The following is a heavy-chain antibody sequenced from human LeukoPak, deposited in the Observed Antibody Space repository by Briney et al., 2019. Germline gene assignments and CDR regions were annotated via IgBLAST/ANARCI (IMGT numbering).Heavy chain of an antibody. CDR2: ISSSSSYI. V-gene: IGHV3-21*01. Sequence: GGSLRLFCAASGFTFSSYSMNWVRQAPGKGLEWVSSISSSSSYIYYADSVKGRFTISRDNAKNSLYLQMNSLRAEDTAVYYCARQLDYYDSSGYGYWGQGTLVTVSS. J-gene: IGHJ4*02. D-gene: IGHD3-22*01. CDR3: ARQLDYYDSSGYGY. CDR1: GFTFSSYS.